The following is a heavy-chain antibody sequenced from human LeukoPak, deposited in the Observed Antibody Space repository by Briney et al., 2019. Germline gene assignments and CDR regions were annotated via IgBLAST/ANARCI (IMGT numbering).Heavy chain of an antibody. CDR3: AREEARSGSLHYYYHMDV. J-gene: IGHJ6*03. Sequence: SETLSLTCTVSGGSISSYDWSWLRQPAGKGLEWIGRIYSSGSTNYNPSLKSRVTMSVDTSKNQFSLKLSSVTAADTAVYYCAREEARSGSLHYYYHMDVWGKGTTVTVSS. CDR1: GGSISSYD. CDR2: IYSSGST. D-gene: IGHD3-10*01. V-gene: IGHV4-4*07.